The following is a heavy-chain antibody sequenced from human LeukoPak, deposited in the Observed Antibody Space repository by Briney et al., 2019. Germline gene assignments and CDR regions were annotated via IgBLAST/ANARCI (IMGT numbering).Heavy chain of an antibody. D-gene: IGHD3-3*01. CDR2: FDPEDGET. V-gene: IGHV1-24*01. CDR1: GYTLTELS. CDR3: ATVYGPLEWLSDSYFDY. Sequence: GASVKVSCKVSGYTLTELSMHWVRQAPGKGLEWMGGFDPEDGETIYAQKFQGRVTMTEDTSTDTAYMELSSLRSEDTAVYYCATVYGPLEWLSDSYFDYWGQGTLVTVSS. J-gene: IGHJ4*02.